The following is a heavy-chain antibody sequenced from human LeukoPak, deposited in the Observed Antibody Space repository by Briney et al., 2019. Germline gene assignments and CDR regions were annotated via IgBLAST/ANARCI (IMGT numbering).Heavy chain of an antibody. V-gene: IGHV3-23*01. J-gene: IGHJ4*02. CDR1: DFILSTYA. CDR3: AKAVDGRDYYFERGADF. D-gene: IGHD3-22*01. Sequence: GGSLRLSCTASDFILSTYAMSWVRQAPGKGLEWVSSISGNGAHPYYADSVRGRFSISRDFSRNAVFLQMSSLRVEDTATYYCAKAVDGRDYYFERGADFWGQGTMVTVSS. CDR2: ISGNGAHP.